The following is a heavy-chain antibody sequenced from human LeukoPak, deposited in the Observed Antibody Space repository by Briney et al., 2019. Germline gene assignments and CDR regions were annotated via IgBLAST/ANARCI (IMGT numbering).Heavy chain of an antibody. CDR1: GFTFSTYW. J-gene: IGHJ4*02. CDR2: INSDGSST. CDR3: AGPMTEIDY. Sequence: PGGSLRLSCAASGFTFSTYWTHWVRQAPGKGLMWVSHINSDGSSTNYADSVKGRFTISRDNAKNTLYLQMNSLRAEDTAVYYCAGPMTEIDYWGQGTLVTVSS. V-gene: IGHV3-74*01. D-gene: IGHD2-21*02.